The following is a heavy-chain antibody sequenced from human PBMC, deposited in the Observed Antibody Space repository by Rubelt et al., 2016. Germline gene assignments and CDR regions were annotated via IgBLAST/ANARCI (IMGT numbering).Heavy chain of an antibody. D-gene: IGHD6-13*01. CDR1: GFTFSSYA. V-gene: IGHV3-23*04. Sequence: VEFGGGLVQPGGSLRLSCAASGFTFSSYAMSWVRQAPGKGLEWVSSISASGGRTYYADSVKGRFAISRDNSKNTLFLQMSSLRVEDTAVYYCARDGDIAAPMDVWGQGTTVTVSS. CDR2: ISASGGRT. CDR3: ARDGDIAAPMDV. J-gene: IGHJ6*01.